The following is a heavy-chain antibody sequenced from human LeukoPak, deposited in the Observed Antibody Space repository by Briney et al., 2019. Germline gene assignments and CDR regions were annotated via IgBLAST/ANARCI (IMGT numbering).Heavy chain of an antibody. CDR1: GFTFSSYG. CDR2: ISGSGGST. V-gene: IGHV3-23*01. CDR3: AKINPTYGDFDY. D-gene: IGHD4-17*01. Sequence: GGSLRLSCAASGFTFSSYGMSWVRQAPGKGLEWVSTISGSGGSTYYADSVKGRFTISRDNSKNTLSLQMNSLRAEDTAVYYCAKINPTYGDFDYWGQGTLVTVSS. J-gene: IGHJ4*02.